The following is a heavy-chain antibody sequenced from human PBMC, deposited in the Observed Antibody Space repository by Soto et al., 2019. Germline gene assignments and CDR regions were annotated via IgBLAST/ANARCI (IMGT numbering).Heavy chain of an antibody. CDR2: IWYDGSNK. Sequence: PGGSLRLSCAASGFTFSSYGMHWVRQAPGKGLEGVAVIWYDGSNKYYADSVKGRFTISRDNSKNTLYLQMNSLRAEDTAVYYCAREFPYYDILTGYSHFDYWGQGTLVTVSS. CDR3: AREFPYYDILTGYSHFDY. D-gene: IGHD3-9*01. V-gene: IGHV3-33*01. J-gene: IGHJ4*02. CDR1: GFTFSSYG.